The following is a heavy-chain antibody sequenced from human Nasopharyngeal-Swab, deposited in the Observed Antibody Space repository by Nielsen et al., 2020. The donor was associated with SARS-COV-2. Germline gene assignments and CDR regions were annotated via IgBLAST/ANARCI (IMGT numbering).Heavy chain of an antibody. CDR2: INPTGGST. D-gene: IGHD6-19*01. CDR1: GETFTRYF. J-gene: IGHJ2*01. Sequence: ASVKVSCKASGETFTRYFMHLVRQAPGQGLEWLGFINPTGGSTNYAPKFQGRITMTRDTSTSTVYMQLSSLRSEDTAVYYCARDHPRTSAGANWYFDLWGRGTLVTVSS. CDR3: ARDHPRTSAGANWYFDL. V-gene: IGHV1-46*01.